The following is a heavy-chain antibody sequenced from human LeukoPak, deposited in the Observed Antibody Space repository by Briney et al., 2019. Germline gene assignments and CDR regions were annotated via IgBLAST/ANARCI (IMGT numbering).Heavy chain of an antibody. Sequence: GGSLRLSCAAFGXTVSGYWMNWVRQAPGKGLVWVARINSDGSSTSHADSVKGRFTISRDNAKNILYLQMNSLRVDDMAVYYCARDPKYGDLDYWGQGTLVTVSS. CDR1: GXTVSGYW. D-gene: IGHD4-17*01. CDR3: ARDPKYGDLDY. CDR2: INSDGSST. J-gene: IGHJ4*02. V-gene: IGHV3-74*01.